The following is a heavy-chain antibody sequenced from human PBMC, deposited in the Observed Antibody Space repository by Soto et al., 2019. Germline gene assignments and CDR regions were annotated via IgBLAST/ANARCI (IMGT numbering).Heavy chain of an antibody. CDR3: ARGYDFWSGYLDYYYYGMDV. V-gene: IGHV4-39*01. D-gene: IGHD3-3*01. J-gene: IGHJ6*02. CDR1: GGSISSSSYY. CDR2: IYYSGST. Sequence: SETLSLTCTVSGGSISSSSYYWGWIRQPPGKGLEWIGSIYYSGSTYYNPSLKSRVTISVDTSKNQFSLKLSSVTAADTAVYYCARGYDFWSGYLDYYYYGMDVWGQGTTVTVSS.